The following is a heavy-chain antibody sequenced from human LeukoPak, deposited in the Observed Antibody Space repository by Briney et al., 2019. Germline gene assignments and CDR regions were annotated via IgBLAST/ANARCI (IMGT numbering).Heavy chain of an antibody. D-gene: IGHD3-10*01. CDR1: GFTFSSYD. CDR3: AKDQFGGFDP. Sequence: GRSLRLSCAASGFTFSSYDMHWVRQAPGKGLEWVAVISYDGSNKYYADSVKGRFTISRDNSKNTLYLQMNSLRAEDTAVYYCAKDQFGGFDPWGQGTLVTVSS. CDR2: ISYDGSNK. V-gene: IGHV3-30*18. J-gene: IGHJ5*02.